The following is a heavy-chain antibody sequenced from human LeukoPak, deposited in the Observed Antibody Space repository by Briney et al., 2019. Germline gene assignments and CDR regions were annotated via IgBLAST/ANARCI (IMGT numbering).Heavy chain of an antibody. V-gene: IGHV1-2*02. J-gene: IGHJ4*02. CDR1: GYTFTGYY. D-gene: IGHD3-22*01. Sequence: GASVKVSFKASGYTFTGYYMHWVRQAPGQGLEWMGWINPNSGGTNYAQKFQGRVTMTRDTSISTAYMELSRLRSDDTAVYYCARGRSGYYGGYYFDYWGQGTLVTVSS. CDR3: ARGRSGYYGGYYFDY. CDR2: INPNSGGT.